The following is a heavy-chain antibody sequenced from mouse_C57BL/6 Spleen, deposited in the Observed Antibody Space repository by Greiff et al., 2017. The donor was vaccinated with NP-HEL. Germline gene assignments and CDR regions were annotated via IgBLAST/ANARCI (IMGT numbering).Heavy chain of an antibody. D-gene: IGHD3-1*01. CDR1: GYTFTEYT. V-gene: IGHV1-62-2*01. CDR3: ARHEDLGSAMDY. Sequence: VQLQQSGAELVKPGASVTLSCKASGYTFTEYTIPWVKQRSGQGLEWIGWFYPGSGSIKYNEKFKDKATLTADKSSSTGYMELSRLTSEDSAVYFCARHEDLGSAMDYWGQGTSVTVSS. CDR2: FYPGSGSI. J-gene: IGHJ4*01.